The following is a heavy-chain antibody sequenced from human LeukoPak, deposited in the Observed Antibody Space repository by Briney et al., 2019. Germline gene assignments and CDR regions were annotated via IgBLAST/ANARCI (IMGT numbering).Heavy chain of an antibody. CDR3: ARGFRGPNFDY. Sequence: KPSETLSLTCAVSDYSISSGFYWGWIRQPPGKGLEWIGSIHFSGSTDYKPSLKSRVTISLDRSKNQFSLKRTSVTAADTAVYYCARGFRGPNFDYWGQGTLVTVSS. V-gene: IGHV4-38-2*01. CDR2: IHFSGST. CDR1: DYSISSGFY. J-gene: IGHJ4*02. D-gene: IGHD3-10*01.